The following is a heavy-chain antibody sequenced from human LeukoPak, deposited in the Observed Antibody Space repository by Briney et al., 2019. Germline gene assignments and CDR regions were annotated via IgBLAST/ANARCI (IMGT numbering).Heavy chain of an antibody. CDR2: INSDGSST. CDR1: GFTFSRYW. V-gene: IGHV3-74*01. D-gene: IGHD2-21*02. Sequence: VGSLRLSCAASGFTFSRYWMHWVRQAPGKGLEWVSRINSDGSSTSYADSVKGRFTISRDNAKNTLYLQMNSLRAEDTAVYYYARDLRKILAYCGGDCHTLGDAFDIWGQGTMVTVSS. J-gene: IGHJ3*02. CDR3: ARDLRKILAYCGGDCHTLGDAFDI.